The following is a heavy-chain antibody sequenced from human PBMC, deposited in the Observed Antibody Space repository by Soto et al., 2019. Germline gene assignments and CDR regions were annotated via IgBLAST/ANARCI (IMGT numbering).Heavy chain of an antibody. J-gene: IGHJ2*01. CDR1: GGSINRFY. CDR3: TRHSRRTWYFDL. CDR2: IYHSGIT. V-gene: IGHV4-59*08. Sequence: QVQLQESGPGLVKPSETLSLTCTVSGGSINRFYWSWIRQPPGKGLEWVGYIYHSGITNYNPPLESRVTRSVATTKNQFSLQLRSVTAADTAVYYCTRHSRRTWYFDLWGRGTLVTVSS.